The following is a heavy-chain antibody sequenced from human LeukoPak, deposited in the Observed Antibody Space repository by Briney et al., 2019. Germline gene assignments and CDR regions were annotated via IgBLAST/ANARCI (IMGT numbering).Heavy chain of an antibody. J-gene: IGHJ3*02. V-gene: IGHV4-4*07. CDR2: IYTSGST. CDR1: GGSISSYY. D-gene: IGHD3-3*01. Sequence: PSETLSPTCTVSGGSISSYYWSWIRQPAGKGLEWIGRIYTSGSTNYNPSLKSRVTMSVDTSKNQFSLKLSSVTAADTAVYYCARGPSGDFWSGYYFSAFDIWGQGTMVTVSS. CDR3: ARGPSGDFWSGYYFSAFDI.